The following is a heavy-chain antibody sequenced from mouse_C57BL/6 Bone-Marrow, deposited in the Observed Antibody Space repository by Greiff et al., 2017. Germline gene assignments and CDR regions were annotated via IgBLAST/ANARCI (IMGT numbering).Heavy chain of an antibody. CDR3: SAVDGNYFDF. CDR2: LDPEIGDT. J-gene: IGHJ2*01. CDR1: GFNIKDDY. D-gene: IGHD2-3*01. V-gene: IGHV14-4*01. Sequence: EVKLQESGAELVRPGASVTLSCTASGFNIKDDYLHWVKQRPEQGLVWIGWLDPEIGDTEYASKFQGKATITSDTSSNTAYLQLSSLTSEDTAVYYCSAVDGNYFDFWGQGTPLTVAS.